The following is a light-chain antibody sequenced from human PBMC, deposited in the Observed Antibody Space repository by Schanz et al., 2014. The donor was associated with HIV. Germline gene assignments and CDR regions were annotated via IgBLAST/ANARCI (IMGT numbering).Light chain of an antibody. J-gene: IGKJ4*02. Sequence: EIVMTQSPATLSVSPGERATLSCRASQSVSSNLAWYQQKPGQAPRLLFYATSFRATGVPDRFSGSGSGTDFTLTISRLEPEDFAVYYCHHYGDSRGTFGGGTEVDIK. CDR1: QSVSSN. V-gene: IGKV3-20*01. CDR2: ATS. CDR3: HHYGDSRGT.